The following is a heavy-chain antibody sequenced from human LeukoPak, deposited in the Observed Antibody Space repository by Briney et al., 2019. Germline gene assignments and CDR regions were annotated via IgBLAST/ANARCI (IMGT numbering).Heavy chain of an antibody. CDR3: ARVARSSTRVDY. Sequence: GGSLRLSCAASGFTFSSYSMNWDRQAPGKGLEWVSSISSSSSYIYYADSVKGRFTISRDNAKNSLYLQMNSLRAEDTAVYYCARVARSSTRVDYWGQGTLVTVSS. V-gene: IGHV3-21*01. J-gene: IGHJ4*02. CDR2: ISSSSSYI. CDR1: GFTFSSYS. D-gene: IGHD6-6*01.